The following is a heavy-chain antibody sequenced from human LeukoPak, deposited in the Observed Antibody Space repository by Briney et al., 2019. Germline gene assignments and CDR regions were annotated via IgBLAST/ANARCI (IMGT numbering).Heavy chain of an antibody. CDR1: GFTVSRYY. V-gene: IGHV3-66*01. CDR2: IYSGDNT. D-gene: IGHD5-12*01. Sequence: GGSLRLSCAVSGFTVSRYYMSWVRQAPGRGLEWVSIIYSGDNTYYADSVKGRFTISRDNSKNTLYLQMNSLRVEDTAVYYCARDRGSGYDPGYFDYWGQGTLVTVSS. CDR3: ARDRGSGYDPGYFDY. J-gene: IGHJ4*02.